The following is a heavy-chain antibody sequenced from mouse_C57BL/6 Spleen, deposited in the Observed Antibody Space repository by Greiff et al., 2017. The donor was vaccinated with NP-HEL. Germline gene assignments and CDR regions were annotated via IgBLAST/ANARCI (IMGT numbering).Heavy chain of an antibody. CDR2: IDPSDSYT. Sequence: QVQLQQPGAELVMPGASVKLSCKASGYTFTSYWMHWVKQRPGQGLEWIGEIDPSDSYTNYNQKFKGKSTLTVDKSSSTAYMQLSSLTSEDSAVYYCARSSSGRLDYWGQGTTLTVSS. J-gene: IGHJ2*01. V-gene: IGHV1-69*01. CDR3: ARSSSGRLDY. CDR1: GYTFTSYW. D-gene: IGHD3-2*02.